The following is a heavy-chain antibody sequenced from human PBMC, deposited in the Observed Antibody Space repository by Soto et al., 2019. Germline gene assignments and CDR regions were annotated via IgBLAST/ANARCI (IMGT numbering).Heavy chain of an antibody. V-gene: IGHV4-39*01. J-gene: IGHJ4*02. CDR1: GGSVSSSGYY. CDR2: IYYSGIS. CDR3: ARHQDSYYKDHFDY. D-gene: IGHD3-10*01. Sequence: PSETLSLTCTVSGGSVSSSGYYWGWIRQPPGKGLEWIGSIYYSGISYSNPSLKSRVTISVDTSKNQFSLRLRSVTAADTAMYYCARHQDSYYKDHFDYWGQGALVTVS.